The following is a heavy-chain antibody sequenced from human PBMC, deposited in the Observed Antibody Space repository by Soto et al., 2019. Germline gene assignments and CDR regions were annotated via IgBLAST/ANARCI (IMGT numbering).Heavy chain of an antibody. CDR2: IHHSGSI. CDR3: SRGGDAYKAGNY. J-gene: IGHJ4*02. Sequence: SETLSLTCAVYGGSLSGYNSTCIRRPPGKGLEWIGEIHHSGSINYNSSLKSRVTISADTSKNQFFLKLSSVTAADTAVYYCSRGGDAYKAGNYWGQGTLVTVS. CDR1: GGSLSGYN. V-gene: IGHV4-34*01. D-gene: IGHD1-1*01.